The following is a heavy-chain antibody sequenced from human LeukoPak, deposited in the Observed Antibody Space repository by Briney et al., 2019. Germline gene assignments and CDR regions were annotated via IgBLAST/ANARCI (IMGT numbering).Heavy chain of an antibody. V-gene: IGHV4-30-4*08. CDR3: ARVPRVGDFWSGYNYYYMDV. CDR2: IYYSGST. J-gene: IGHJ6*03. D-gene: IGHD3-3*01. Sequence: PSETLSPTCTVSGGSISSGDYYWSWIRQPPGKGLEWIGYIYYSGSTYYNPSLKSRVTISVDTSKNQFSLKLSYVTAADTAVYYCARVPRVGDFWSGYNYYYMDVWGKGTTVTVSS. CDR1: GGSISSGDYY.